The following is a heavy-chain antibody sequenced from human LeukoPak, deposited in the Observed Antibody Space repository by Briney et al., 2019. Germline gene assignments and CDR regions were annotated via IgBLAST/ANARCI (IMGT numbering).Heavy chain of an antibody. Sequence: SETLSLTFPVSGGSISSYYWSWIRQPPGKGPEWIGYIYYSGSTNYNLSLKSRVTISVDTSKNQFSLKLSSVTAADTAVYYCARGPLGYCSSTSCYARSYYYYYMDVWGKGTTVTVSS. CDR1: GGSISSYY. D-gene: IGHD2-2*01. CDR3: ARGPLGYCSSTSCYARSYYYYYMDV. J-gene: IGHJ6*03. CDR2: IYYSGST. V-gene: IGHV4-59*01.